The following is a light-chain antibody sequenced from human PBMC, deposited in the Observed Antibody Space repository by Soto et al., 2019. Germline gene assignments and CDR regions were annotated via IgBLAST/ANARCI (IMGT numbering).Light chain of an antibody. CDR2: RNN. J-gene: IGLJ2*01. CDR1: SSNIGSNY. Sequence: QSVLTQPHSASGTPGQRVTISCSGSSSNIGSNYVFWYQQLPGTAPKVLMYRNNQRPSGVPDRFSGSKSGTSASLAISGLRSEDEADCYCATWDDSLSGYVVFGGGTKVTVL. CDR3: ATWDDSLSGYVV. V-gene: IGLV1-47*01.